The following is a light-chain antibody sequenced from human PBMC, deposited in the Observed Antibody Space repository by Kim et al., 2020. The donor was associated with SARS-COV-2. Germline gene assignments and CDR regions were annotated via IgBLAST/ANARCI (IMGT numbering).Light chain of an antibody. CDR2: DTS. J-gene: IGKJ2*01. CDR1: QNINSW. V-gene: IGKV1-5*01. Sequence: ASVGDRVTIPCRASQNINSWLAWHQQKPGKAPKLLIYDTSNLDDGVPSRFSGSGFGTEFTLTISSLQPDDFATYYCQQYDGYSPATFGQGTKLEI. CDR3: QQYDGYSPAT.